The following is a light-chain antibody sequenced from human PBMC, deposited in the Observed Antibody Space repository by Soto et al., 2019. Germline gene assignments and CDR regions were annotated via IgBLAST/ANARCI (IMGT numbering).Light chain of an antibody. Sequence: QSAPTQPASVSGSPGQSITISCTGTSSDVGDYNYVSWYQHHPGKAPKLMIYDVSDRPSGVSIRFSGSKSGNTASLTISGLQPEDEAVYYCSSYTATSTLVVFGGGTKLTVL. J-gene: IGLJ3*02. CDR3: SSYTATSTLVV. CDR2: DVS. V-gene: IGLV2-14*03. CDR1: SSDVGDYNY.